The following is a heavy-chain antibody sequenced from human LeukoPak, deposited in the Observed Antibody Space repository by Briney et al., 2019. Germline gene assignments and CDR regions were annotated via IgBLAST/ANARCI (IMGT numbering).Heavy chain of an antibody. Sequence: PSETLSLTCTVSGGSISSYYWSWIRQPPGKGLEWIGYIYYSGSTNYNPSLKSRVTISVDTSKNQFSLKLSSVTAADTAAYYCARCSGYSYYFDYWGQGTLVTVSS. CDR3: ARCSGYSYYFDY. CDR1: GGSISSYY. CDR2: IYYSGST. J-gene: IGHJ4*02. D-gene: IGHD3-22*01. V-gene: IGHV4-59*01.